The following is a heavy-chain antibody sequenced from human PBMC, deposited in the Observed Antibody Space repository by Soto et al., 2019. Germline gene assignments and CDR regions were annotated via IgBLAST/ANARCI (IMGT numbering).Heavy chain of an antibody. J-gene: IGHJ4*02. CDR3: ARMMTAFDY. CDR1: GGSISSSSYY. V-gene: IGHV4-39*01. Sequence: SETLSLTCTVSGGSISSSSYYWGWIRQPPGKGLEWIGSIYYSGSTYYNPSLKSRVTISVDTSKNQFSLKLSSVTAADTAVYYCARMMTAFDYWGQGTLVTAPQ. CDR2: IYYSGST. D-gene: IGHD3-16*01.